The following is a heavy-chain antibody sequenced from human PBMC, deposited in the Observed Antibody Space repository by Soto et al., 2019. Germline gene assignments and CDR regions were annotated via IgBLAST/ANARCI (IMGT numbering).Heavy chain of an antibody. CDR1: GDSVSSNSAA. CDR2: TYYRSKWYN. V-gene: IGHV6-1*01. CDR3: ARVMDGTGLRLDAFDI. Sequence: KQSQTLSLTCAISGDSVSSNSAAWNWIRQSPSRGLEWLGRTYYRSKWYNDYAVSVKSRITINPDTSKNQFSLQLNSVTPEDTAVYYCARVMDGTGLRLDAFDIWGQGTMVTVSS. J-gene: IGHJ3*02. D-gene: IGHD2-8*01.